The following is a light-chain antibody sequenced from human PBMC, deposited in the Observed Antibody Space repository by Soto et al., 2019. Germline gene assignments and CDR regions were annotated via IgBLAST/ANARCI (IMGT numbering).Light chain of an antibody. V-gene: IGKV3-20*01. Sequence: EIVLTQSPGTVSLSPGERSTLSCTASQSISSTYLTWYHQRPGQATRLLIYDASRRATGIPDRCSRSGSGTDFSLTISRLEHEDFAVYYRQHYDSARWTFGLGTKV. CDR2: DAS. CDR3: QHYDSARWT. CDR1: QSISSTY. J-gene: IGKJ1*01.